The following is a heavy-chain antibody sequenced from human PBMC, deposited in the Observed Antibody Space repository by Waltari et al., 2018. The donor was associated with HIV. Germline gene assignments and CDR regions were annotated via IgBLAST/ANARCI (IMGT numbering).Heavy chain of an antibody. D-gene: IGHD3-3*01. Sequence: EVQLVESGGGLVQPGGSLRLSCAASGFTFSSYWMHWVRQAPGKGLVWVSRINSDGSSTSYADSVKGRFTISRDNAKNTLYLQMNSLRAEDTAVYYCARASYYDSREGHIPCDPWGQGTLVTVSS. J-gene: IGHJ5*02. V-gene: IGHV3-74*01. CDR3: ARASYYDSREGHIPCDP. CDR2: INSDGSST. CDR1: GFTFSSYW.